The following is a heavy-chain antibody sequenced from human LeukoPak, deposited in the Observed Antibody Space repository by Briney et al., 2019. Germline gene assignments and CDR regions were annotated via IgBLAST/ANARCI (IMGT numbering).Heavy chain of an antibody. J-gene: IGHJ3*02. V-gene: IGHV1-2*02. CDR2: INPNSGGT. D-gene: IGHD3-22*01. CDR1: VYTFTGYY. Sequence: ASVKVSCKASVYTFTGYYMHWVRQAPGQGLKWMGWINPNSGGTNYAQKFQGRVTMTRDTSISTAYMELSRLRSDDTAVYYCAREHSSGYYFDAFDIWGQGTMVTVSS. CDR3: AREHSSGYYFDAFDI.